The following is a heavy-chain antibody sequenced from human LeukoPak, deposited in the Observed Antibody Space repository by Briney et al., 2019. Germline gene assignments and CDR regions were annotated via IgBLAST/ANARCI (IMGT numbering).Heavy chain of an antibody. J-gene: IGHJ4*02. CDR2: INHSGST. CDR1: GGSFSGYY. CDR3: ARDGSSGDQENYFDY. V-gene: IGHV4-34*01. D-gene: IGHD2-2*03. Sequence: PSETLSLTCAVYGGSFSGYYWSWIRQPPGKGLEWIGEINHSGSTNYNPSPKGRVTISVDTSKNQFSLKLSSVTAADTAVYYCARDGSSGDQENYFDYWGQGTLVTVSS.